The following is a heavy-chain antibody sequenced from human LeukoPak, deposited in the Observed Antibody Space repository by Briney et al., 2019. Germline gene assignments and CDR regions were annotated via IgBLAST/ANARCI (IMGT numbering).Heavy chain of an antibody. CDR2: IYYSGST. V-gene: IGHV4-59*01. CDR1: GGSISSYY. J-gene: IGHJ3*02. Sequence: SETLSLTCTVSGGSISSYYWSWIRQPPGKGLEWIGYIYYSGSTNYNPSLKSRVTISVDTSKNQFSLKLSSVTAADTAVYYCARWAHYYGSSGSDAFDIWGQGTMVTVSS. CDR3: ARWAHYYGSSGSDAFDI. D-gene: IGHD3-22*01.